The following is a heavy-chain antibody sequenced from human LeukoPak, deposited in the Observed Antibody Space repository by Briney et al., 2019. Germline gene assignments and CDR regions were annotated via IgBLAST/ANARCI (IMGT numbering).Heavy chain of an antibody. D-gene: IGHD6-13*01. CDR2: IYPGDSDT. Sequence: GESLKISCKGSGYSFTSYWIGWVRQLPGKGLEWMGIIYPGDSDTRYSPSFQGQVTISADKSISTAYLQWSSLKASDTAMYYCARLGRYSSSWYYFDYWGQGTLVTVSS. CDR1: GYSFTSYW. CDR3: ARLGRYSSSWYYFDY. J-gene: IGHJ4*02. V-gene: IGHV5-51*01.